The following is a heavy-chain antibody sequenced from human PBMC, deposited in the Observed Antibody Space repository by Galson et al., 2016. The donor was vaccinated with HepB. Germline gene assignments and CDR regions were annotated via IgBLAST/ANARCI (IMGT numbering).Heavy chain of an antibody. J-gene: IGHJ4*02. V-gene: IGHV3-33*01. D-gene: IGHD2-21*02. Sequence: SLRLSCAASGFDFSTYAMDWVRQAPGKGLELVAVVWYDSTPAHHAPSVTGRFSISRDNSKNTLYLQVNNLSADDTAVYFCARDGGDAGTNYFDYWGQGTPVTVSS. CDR1: GFDFSTYA. CDR2: VWYDSTPA. CDR3: ARDGGDAGTNYFDY.